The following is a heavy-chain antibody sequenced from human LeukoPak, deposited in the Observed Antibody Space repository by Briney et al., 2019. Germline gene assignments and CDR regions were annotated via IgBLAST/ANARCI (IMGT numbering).Heavy chain of an antibody. V-gene: IGHV2-5*02. CDR2: IYWDDDK. D-gene: IGHD7-27*01. CDR1: GFSLSTSGVG. CDR3: AHSANWVFDY. Sequence: SGPTLANPTQTLTLTCTFSGFSLSTSGVGVGWIREPPGKALEWLALIYWDDDKRYSPSLKSRLTITKDTSKNQEVLTMTNMDPVDTATYYCAHSANWVFDYWGQGTLVTVSS. J-gene: IGHJ4*02.